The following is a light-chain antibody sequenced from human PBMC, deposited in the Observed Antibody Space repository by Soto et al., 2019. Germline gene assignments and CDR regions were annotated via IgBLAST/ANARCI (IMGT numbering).Light chain of an antibody. CDR3: LQDYNYPYT. Sequence: AIQLTQSPSSLSASVGDRVTVTCRASQDIRNYLAWYQQKPGKAPKLLICDASTLYSGVPSRFSGSGSGTDFTLTISSLQPEDFATYYCLQDYNYPYTFGQGTRLEI. CDR2: DAS. CDR1: QDIRNY. V-gene: IGKV1-6*01. J-gene: IGKJ5*01.